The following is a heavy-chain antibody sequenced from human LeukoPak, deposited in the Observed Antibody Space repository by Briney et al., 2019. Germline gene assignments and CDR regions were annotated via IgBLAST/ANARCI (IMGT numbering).Heavy chain of an antibody. J-gene: IGHJ5*02. D-gene: IGHD4-17*01. CDR2: IHTSGST. CDR1: GGSISSYY. Sequence: PSETLSLTCTVSGGSISSYYWSWIRQPAGKGLEWIGRIHTSGSTNYNPSLKSRVTISVDKSKNQFSLKLSSVTAADTAVYYCARDADGDISPNWFDPWGQGTLVTVSS. V-gene: IGHV4-4*07. CDR3: ARDADGDISPNWFDP.